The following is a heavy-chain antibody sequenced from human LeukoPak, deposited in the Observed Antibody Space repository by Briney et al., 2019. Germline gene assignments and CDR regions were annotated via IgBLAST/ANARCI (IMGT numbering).Heavy chain of an antibody. CDR3: ARDRYDILTGYYNQHAFDI. Sequence: SGGSLRLSSAASGFTFSSYGMHWVRQAPGKGLGWVAVIWYDGSNKYYADSVKGRFTISRDKSKNTLYLQMNSLRAEDTAVYYCARDRYDILTGYYNQHAFDIWGQGTMVTVSS. CDR1: GFTFSSYG. V-gene: IGHV3-33*01. J-gene: IGHJ3*02. D-gene: IGHD3-9*01. CDR2: IWYDGSNK.